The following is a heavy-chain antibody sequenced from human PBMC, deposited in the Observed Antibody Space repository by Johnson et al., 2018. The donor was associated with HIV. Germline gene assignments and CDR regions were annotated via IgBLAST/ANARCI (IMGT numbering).Heavy chain of an antibody. CDR1: GFTFSSYA. J-gene: IGHJ3*02. V-gene: IGHV3-30-3*01. CDR2: ISYDGSNK. D-gene: IGHD3-16*01. Sequence: QVQLVESGGGVVQPGRSLRLSCAASGFTFSSYAMHWVRQAPGKGLEWVAVISYDGSNKYYADSVKGRFTISRDNSNNTLDLQMNSLRTEDTGVYYCAREAYAAGAFDIWGQGTMVTVSS. CDR3: AREAYAAGAFDI.